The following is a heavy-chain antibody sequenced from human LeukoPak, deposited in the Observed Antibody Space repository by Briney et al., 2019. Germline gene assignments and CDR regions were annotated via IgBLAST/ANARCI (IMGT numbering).Heavy chain of an antibody. D-gene: IGHD1-14*01. V-gene: IGHV3-21*01. CDR3: ARSRTSSPYDKNLNF. Sequence: GGSLRLSCAASGFTFSSYTMSWVREAPGKGLEWVSSISSINYIYHADSVKGRFTISRDDAQNSVYLQMNSLKDEDTAVYYCARSRTSSPYDKNLNFWGQGTLVIVSS. CDR2: ISSINYI. CDR1: GFTFSSYT. J-gene: IGHJ4*02.